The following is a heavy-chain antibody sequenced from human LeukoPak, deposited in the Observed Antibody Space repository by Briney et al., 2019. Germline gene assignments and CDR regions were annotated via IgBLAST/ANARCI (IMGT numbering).Heavy chain of an antibody. CDR1: GYSISSGCY. Sequence: PSETSLTCTVSGYSISSGCYWGWIRQPPGKGLEWIGSIYHSGSTYYNPSLKSRVTISVDTSKNQFSLKLSSVTAADTAVYYCARVGSGSFYYYYYMDVWGKGTTVTVSS. CDR3: ARVGSGSFYYYYYMDV. CDR2: IYHSGST. D-gene: IGHD3-10*01. J-gene: IGHJ6*03. V-gene: IGHV4-38-2*02.